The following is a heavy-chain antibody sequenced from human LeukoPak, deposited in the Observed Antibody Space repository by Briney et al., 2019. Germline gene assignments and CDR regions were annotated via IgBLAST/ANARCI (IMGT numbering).Heavy chain of an antibody. V-gene: IGHV3-11*05. CDR3: ARDRVGLLWFGELLQDWFDP. D-gene: IGHD3-10*01. J-gene: IGHJ5*02. CDR2: ISSSSSYT. Sequence: GGSLRLSCAASGFTFSDYYMSWIRQAPGKGLEWASYISSSSSYTNYADSVKGRFTISRDNAKNSLYLQMNSLRAEDTAVYYCARDRVGLLWFGELLQDWFDPWGQGTLVTVSS. CDR1: GFTFSDYY.